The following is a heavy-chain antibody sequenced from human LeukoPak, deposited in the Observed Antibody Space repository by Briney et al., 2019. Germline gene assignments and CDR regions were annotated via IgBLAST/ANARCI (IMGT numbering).Heavy chain of an antibody. V-gene: IGHV3-23*01. Sequence: GGSLRLSCAASGFTFSIYAMSWVRQAPGQGLEWVSAVTSGGGSTYHADSVRGRFTISRDNSKNTLYLQMNSLRAEDTAVYYCANGGYNPPFDFWGQGTLVTVSS. CDR2: VTSGGGST. CDR3: ANGGYNPPFDF. D-gene: IGHD5-18*01. J-gene: IGHJ4*02. CDR1: GFTFSIYA.